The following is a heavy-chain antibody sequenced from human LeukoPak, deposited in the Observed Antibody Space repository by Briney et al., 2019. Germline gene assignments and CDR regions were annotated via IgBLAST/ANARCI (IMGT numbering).Heavy chain of an antibody. CDR2: INPSGGST. J-gene: IGHJ5*02. CDR1: GYTFTSYY. V-gene: IGHV1-46*01. D-gene: IGHD3-3*01. CDR3: ARGGRYYDFWSGYYTGIIWFDP. Sequence: ASVTVSFTASGYTFTSYYMHWVRQAPGQGLEWMGIINPSGGSTSYAQKFQGRVTMTRDMSTSTVYMELSSLRSEDTAVYYCARGGRYYDFWSGYYTGIIWFDPWGQGTLVTVSS.